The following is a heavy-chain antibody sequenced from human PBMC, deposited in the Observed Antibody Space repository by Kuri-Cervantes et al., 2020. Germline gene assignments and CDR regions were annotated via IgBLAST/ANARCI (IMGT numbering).Heavy chain of an antibody. V-gene: IGHV4-4*02. CDR3: ARDPVRSGSKLDVFDI. Sequence: GSLRLSCPVSGGSSSSYYWSWIRQPPGKGLEWIGEIYHSGSTDNNPSLKSRVTISVDKTKNQFSLKLSSVTAADTAVYYCARDPVRSGSKLDVFDIWGQGTMVTVSS. CDR1: GGSSSSYY. CDR2: IYHSGST. D-gene: IGHD3-3*01. J-gene: IGHJ3*02.